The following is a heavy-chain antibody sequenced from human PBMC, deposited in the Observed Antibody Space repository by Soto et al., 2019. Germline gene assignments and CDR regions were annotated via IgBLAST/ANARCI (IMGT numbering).Heavy chain of an antibody. V-gene: IGHV3-23*01. D-gene: IGHD2-2*01. CDR2: ISAGGENT. CDR1: GFTFSSYA. Sequence: PGGSLRLSCAASGFTFSSYAVTWVRQAPGEGLEWVSSISAGGENTHYSDSVKGRFTISRDSSKNTVYLQMSSLRAEDTAVYFCVKDWTGDKCPCMVVWGQGTTVTVSS. J-gene: IGHJ6*02. CDR3: VKDWTGDKCPCMVV.